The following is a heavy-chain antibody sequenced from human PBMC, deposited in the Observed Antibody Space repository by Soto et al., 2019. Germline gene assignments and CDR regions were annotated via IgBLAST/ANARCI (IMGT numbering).Heavy chain of an antibody. CDR1: GFTFSSSN. V-gene: IGHV3-48*02. D-gene: IGHD1-26*01. CDR2: ISFSSGNI. CDR3: ARAPGESGSYYGLFDY. Sequence: EVRLVKSGGGLVQPGGSLRLSCEASGFTFSSSNLNWVRQAPGKGLEWVTYISFSSGNIYYADSVKGRFTISRDNAKNSLYLQMNSLRDEDTAVYYCARAPGESGSYYGLFDYCGPGTLVTVSS. J-gene: IGHJ4*02.